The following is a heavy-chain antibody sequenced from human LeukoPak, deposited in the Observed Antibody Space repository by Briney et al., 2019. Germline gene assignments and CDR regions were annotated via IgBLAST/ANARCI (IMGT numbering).Heavy chain of an antibody. CDR2: INPSGGST. Sequence: ASVKVSCKASGYTFTSYYMHWVRQAPGQGLEWMGIINPSGGSTSCAQKFQGRVTMTRDMSTSTVYMELSSLRSEDTAIYYCAKDQLYYYDSNAFYYWGQGTLVTVSS. J-gene: IGHJ4*02. CDR1: GYTFTSYY. D-gene: IGHD3-22*01. V-gene: IGHV1-46*01. CDR3: AKDQLYYYDSNAFYY.